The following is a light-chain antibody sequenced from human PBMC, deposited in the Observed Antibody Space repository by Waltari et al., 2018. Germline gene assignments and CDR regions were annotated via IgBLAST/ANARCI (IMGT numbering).Light chain of an antibody. Sequence: EIVLTLSPDTLSLSPGQTATLSCRASQTVAGDNLAWYQHQRGQAPRLLIYAASSRAAGVPDRFRGSASGTDFTLTISRLEPEDFAVYYCQQFDASVLTFGGGTKVEMK. CDR2: AAS. J-gene: IGKJ4*01. CDR1: QTVAGDN. CDR3: QQFDASVLT. V-gene: IGKV3-20*01.